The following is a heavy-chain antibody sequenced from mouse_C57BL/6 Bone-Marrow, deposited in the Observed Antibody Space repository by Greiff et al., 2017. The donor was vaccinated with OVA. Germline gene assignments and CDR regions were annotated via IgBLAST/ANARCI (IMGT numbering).Heavy chain of an antibody. V-gene: IGHV1-82*01. D-gene: IGHD1-1*01. J-gene: IGHJ1*03. CDR3: ARERVYYYGSSSYWYFDV. CDR2: IYPGDGDT. Sequence: QVQLQQSGPELVKPGASVKISCKASGYAFSSSWMNWVKQRPGKGLEWIGRIYPGDGDTNYNGKFKGKATLTADKSSSTAYMQLSSLTSEDSAVYFCARERVYYYGSSSYWYFDVWGTGTTVTVSS. CDR1: GYAFSSSW.